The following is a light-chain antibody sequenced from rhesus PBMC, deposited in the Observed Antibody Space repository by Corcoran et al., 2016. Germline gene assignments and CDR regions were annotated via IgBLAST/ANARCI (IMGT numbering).Light chain of an antibody. CDR1: ESVGSY. V-gene: IGKV3-40*03. Sequence: EIVMTQSPATLSLSPGETATLSCRASESVGSYLAWYQQKPGQAPKLLVHSAYFRATGNPDRFSGSGSRTEFPLTSSSLEPEDVGVYHCQQYNDLLTFGGGTKVELK. J-gene: IGKJ4*01. CDR2: SAY. CDR3: QQYNDLLT.